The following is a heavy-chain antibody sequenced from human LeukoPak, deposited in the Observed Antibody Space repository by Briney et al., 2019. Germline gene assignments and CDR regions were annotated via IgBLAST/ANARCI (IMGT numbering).Heavy chain of an antibody. CDR2: INPNSGGT. D-gene: IGHD3-3*01. CDR1: GYTFTGYY. V-gene: IGHV1-2*02. CDR3: ARDDVGDVLRFLEWLSPTYYFDY. J-gene: IGHJ4*02. Sequence: ASVTVSCKASGYTFTGYYTHWVRQAPGQGLEWMGWINPNSGGTNYAQKFQGRVTMTRDTSISTAYMELSRLRSDDTAVYYCARDDVGDVLRFLEWLSPTYYFDYWGQGTLVTVSS.